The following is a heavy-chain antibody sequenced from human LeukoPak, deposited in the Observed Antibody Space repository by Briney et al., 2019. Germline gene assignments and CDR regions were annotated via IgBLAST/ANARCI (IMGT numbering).Heavy chain of an antibody. V-gene: IGHV1-2*02. CDR3: ARGCVYYYDSSGYYEGFDY. CDR1: GYTFTGYC. Sequence: ASVKVSCKASGYTFTGYCMHWVRQAPGQGLEWMGWINPNSGGTNYAQKFQGRVTMTRDTSISTAYMELSRLRSDDTAVYYCARGCVYYYDSSGYYEGFDYWGQGTLVTVSS. J-gene: IGHJ4*02. D-gene: IGHD3-22*01. CDR2: INPNSGGT.